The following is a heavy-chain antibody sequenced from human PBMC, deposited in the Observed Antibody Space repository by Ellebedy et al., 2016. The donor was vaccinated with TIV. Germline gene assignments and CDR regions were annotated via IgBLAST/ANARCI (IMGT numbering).Heavy chain of an antibody. Sequence: PGGSLRLSCAASGFTFSNYGMHWVHQAPGKGLEWVALISNDGTKNFYTDSVKGRFTISRDNSKNTLYLQMSSLRSEDTAVYYCARDLRPFSGNPHDAFDIWGQGTVVTVSS. CDR2: ISNDGTKN. CDR1: GFTFSNYG. V-gene: IGHV3-30*03. D-gene: IGHD1-26*01. J-gene: IGHJ3*02. CDR3: ARDLRPFSGNPHDAFDI.